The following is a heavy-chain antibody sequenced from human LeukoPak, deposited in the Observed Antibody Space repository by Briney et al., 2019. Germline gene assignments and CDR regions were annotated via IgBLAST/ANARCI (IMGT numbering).Heavy chain of an antibody. J-gene: IGHJ4*02. CDR3: AKDGGRRIRDSSGYFAAY. V-gene: IGHV3-11*01. D-gene: IGHD3-22*01. CDR2: IGRSGTTI. Sequence: PGGSLRLFCAASGFTFSDYYMSGIRHVAGKGLEWVSYIGRSGTTIHYADSVKGRFTISRDNSKNTLYLQMNSLRAEDTAVYYCAKDGGRRIRDSSGYFAAYWGQGTLVTVSS. CDR1: GFTFSDYY.